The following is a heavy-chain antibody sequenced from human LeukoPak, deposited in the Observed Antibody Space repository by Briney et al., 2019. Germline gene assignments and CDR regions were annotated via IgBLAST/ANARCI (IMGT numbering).Heavy chain of an antibody. CDR2: INSDGSST. CDR1: GFTFSSYW. Sequence: GGSLRLSCAASGFTFSSYWMHWVRQAPGKGLVWVSRINSDGSSTSYADSAKGRFTISRDNAKNTLYLQMNSLRAEDTAVYYCARPRYYYYMDVWGKGTTVTVSS. CDR3: ARPRYYYYMDV. V-gene: IGHV3-74*01. J-gene: IGHJ6*03.